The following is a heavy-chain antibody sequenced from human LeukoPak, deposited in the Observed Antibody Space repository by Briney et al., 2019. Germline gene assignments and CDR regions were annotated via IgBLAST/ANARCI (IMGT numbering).Heavy chain of an antibody. D-gene: IGHD2/OR15-2a*01. CDR3: ARERTTIVSGTTIGAY. CDR1: GFTFSSYS. CDR2: ISSSSSYI. V-gene: IGHV3-21*01. Sequence: PGGSLRLSCAASGFTFSSYSMNWVRQAPGKGLEWVSSISSSSSYIYYADSVKGRFTISRDNAKNSLYLQMNSLRAEDTAVYYCARERTTIVSGTTIGAYWGPGTLVTVSS. J-gene: IGHJ4*02.